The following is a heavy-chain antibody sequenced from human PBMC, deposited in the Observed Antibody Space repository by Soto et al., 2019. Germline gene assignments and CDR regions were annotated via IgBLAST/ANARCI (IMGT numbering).Heavy chain of an antibody. CDR1: GGSISSGGSY. CDR3: ARVPFGSNGVTYFDY. J-gene: IGHJ4*02. D-gene: IGHD1-26*01. V-gene: IGHV4-31*03. CDR2: LYYSGST. Sequence: QVQLQESGPGLVKPSQTLSLTCTVSGGSISSGGSYWSWIRRHPGTGLEGIGYLYYSGSTYYNPSLKSRVTISVDTSKNQFSLKLTSVTAADTAVYYCARVPFGSNGVTYFDYWGQGTLVTVSS.